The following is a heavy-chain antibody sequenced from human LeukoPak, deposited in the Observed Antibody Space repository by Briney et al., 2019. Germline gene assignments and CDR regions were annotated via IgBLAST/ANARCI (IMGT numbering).Heavy chain of an antibody. Sequence: GGSLRLSCAASGFTFSSYAMSWVRQAPGKGLEWVSAISGSGGSTYYADSVKGRFTISRNNAKNSLFLQMNSLRAEDTAVYYCARVLRYCSGGNCYSGGLGYMDVWGKGTTVTISS. D-gene: IGHD2-15*01. V-gene: IGHV3-23*01. J-gene: IGHJ6*03. CDR2: ISGSGGST. CDR1: GFTFSSYA. CDR3: ARVLRYCSGGNCYSGGLGYMDV.